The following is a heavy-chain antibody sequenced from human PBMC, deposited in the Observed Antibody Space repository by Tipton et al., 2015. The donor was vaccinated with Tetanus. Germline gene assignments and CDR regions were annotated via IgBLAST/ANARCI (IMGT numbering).Heavy chain of an antibody. D-gene: IGHD4/OR15-4a*01. Sequence: SLRLSCATSGFTFSTYGMHWVRLAPGKGLEWVAVIWSDPDKKYYADSVKGRFTVSRDNSNNLLYLQMNSLGAEDTAVYYCVEDVWYGGNYYVDYWGQGTPVTVSS. CDR1: GFTFSTYG. CDR2: IWSDPDKK. J-gene: IGHJ4*02. CDR3: VEDVWYGGNYYVDY. V-gene: IGHV3-33*06.